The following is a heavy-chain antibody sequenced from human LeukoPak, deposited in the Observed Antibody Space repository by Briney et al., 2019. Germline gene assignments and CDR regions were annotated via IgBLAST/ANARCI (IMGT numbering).Heavy chain of an antibody. CDR1: GFTFSSYW. Sequence: AGGSLRLSCAASGFTFSSYWMHWVRQAPGKGLVWVSHINSDGSSTSYADSVKGRFTISRDNAKNTLYLQMNSLRAEDTAVYYCARAGRYCGSGSYDYGGQGTLLTVSS. D-gene: IGHD3-10*01. CDR2: INSDGSST. CDR3: ARAGRYCGSGSYDY. V-gene: IGHV3-74*01. J-gene: IGHJ4*02.